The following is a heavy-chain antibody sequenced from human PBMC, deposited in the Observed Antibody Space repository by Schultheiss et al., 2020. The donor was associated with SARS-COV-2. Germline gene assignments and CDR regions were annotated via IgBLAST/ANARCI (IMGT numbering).Heavy chain of an antibody. J-gene: IGHJ3*02. CDR2: INPNSGGT. Sequence: ASVKVSCKASGYTFTGYYMHWVRQAPGQGLEWMGWINPNSGGTNYAQKFQERVTITRDMSTSTAYMELSSLRSEDTAVYYCAAELGNDAFDIWGQGTMVTVSS. CDR1: GYTFTGYY. V-gene: IGHV1-2*02. D-gene: IGHD7-27*01. CDR3: AAELGNDAFDI.